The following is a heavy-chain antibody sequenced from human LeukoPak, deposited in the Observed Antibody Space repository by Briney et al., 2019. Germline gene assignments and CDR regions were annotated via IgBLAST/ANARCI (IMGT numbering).Heavy chain of an antibody. D-gene: IGHD3-16*01. V-gene: IGHV3-7*05. CDR2: IRQDGNEE. J-gene: IGHJ4*02. CDR3: ARDDYLGY. CDR1: GFPFRGYW. Sequence: GGSLRLSCVASGFPFRGYWMAWVRQAPGRGLEWVAHIRQDGNEEHYVDPVKGRFTISRDNARNSVYLQMDNLRAEDTAIYYCARDDYLGYWGQGTLVTVSS.